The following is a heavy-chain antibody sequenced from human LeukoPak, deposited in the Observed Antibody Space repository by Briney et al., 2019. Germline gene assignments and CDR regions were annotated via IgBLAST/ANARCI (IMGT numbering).Heavy chain of an antibody. CDR1: GFTFDDYT. Sequence: GGSLRLSCAASGFTFDDYTIHWVRQVPGKGLEWVSLISGDGGSTFYADSVKGRFTISRDNCKNSLYLQMNSLRAEDMALYYCAKATGYCSSTSCHYFDYWGQGTLVTVSS. V-gene: IGHV3-43*01. J-gene: IGHJ4*02. D-gene: IGHD2-2*01. CDR3: AKATGYCSSTSCHYFDY. CDR2: ISGDGGST.